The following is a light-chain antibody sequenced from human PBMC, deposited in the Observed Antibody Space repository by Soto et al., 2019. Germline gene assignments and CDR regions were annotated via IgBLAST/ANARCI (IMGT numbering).Light chain of an antibody. Sequence: DIQMTQSPSSVSASVGDRVMITCRASQGFSNWLAWYQQKPGKVPKPLIYAVSSLHSGVPSRFSGSGSGTDFTLTISDLQPEDFATYYCQQANSFSWTFGQGTKVDI. CDR2: AVS. J-gene: IGKJ1*01. CDR3: QQANSFSWT. V-gene: IGKV1-12*01. CDR1: QGFSNW.